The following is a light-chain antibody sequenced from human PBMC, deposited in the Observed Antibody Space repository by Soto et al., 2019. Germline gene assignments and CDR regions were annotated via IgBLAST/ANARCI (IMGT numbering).Light chain of an antibody. V-gene: IGLV2-14*01. Sequence: QSVLTQPASVSGTPGQSITISCAGTSSDVGGYNYVSWYQQHPGKAPKLMIYEVSNRPSGVSNRFSGSKSGNTPSLTISGLQAEDEADYYCSSYTSSSTYVFGTGTKV. CDR2: EVS. CDR3: SSYTSSSTYV. J-gene: IGLJ1*01. CDR1: SSDVGGYNY.